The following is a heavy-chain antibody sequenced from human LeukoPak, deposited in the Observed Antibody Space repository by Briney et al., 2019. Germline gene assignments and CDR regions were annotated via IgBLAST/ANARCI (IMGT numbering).Heavy chain of an antibody. Sequence: GASVKVSCKASGYTFSSYDINWVRQATGQGLEWMGWMNPKSGNTGYAQKFQGRLNMTRNTSISTAYMELSSLRSEDTAVYYCARRVGSGWPVQHWGQGTLVTVSS. CDR2: MNPKSGNT. CDR3: ARRVGSGWPVQH. V-gene: IGHV1-8*01. CDR1: GYTFSSYD. D-gene: IGHD6-19*01. J-gene: IGHJ1*01.